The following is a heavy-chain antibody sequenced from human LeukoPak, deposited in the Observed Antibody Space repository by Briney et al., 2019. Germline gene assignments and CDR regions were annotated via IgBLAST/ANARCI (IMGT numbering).Heavy chain of an antibody. D-gene: IGHD5-24*01. CDR2: IYYSGST. V-gene: IGHV4-39*01. J-gene: IGHJ4*02. Sequence: SGTLSLTCTVSGGSISSSSYYWGWIRQPPGKGLEWIGSIYYSGSTYYNPSLKSRVTISVDTSKNQFSLKLSSVTAADTAVYYCARLVGRGRWLQLGIDYWGQGTLVTASS. CDR1: GGSISSSSYY. CDR3: ARLVGRGRWLQLGIDY.